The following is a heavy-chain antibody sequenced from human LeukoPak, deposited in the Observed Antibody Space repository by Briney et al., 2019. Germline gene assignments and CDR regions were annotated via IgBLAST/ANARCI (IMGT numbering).Heavy chain of an antibody. CDR2: IYYSGST. CDR1: GGSFSGYY. D-gene: IGHD1-26*01. V-gene: IGHV4-34*01. J-gene: IGHJ4*02. Sequence: SETLSLTCAVYGGSFSGYYWSWIRQPPGKGLAWIGSIYYSGSTYYNPSLKSRVTISVDTSKNQFSLKLSSVTAADTAVYYCASLRERSYYARGFDYWGQGTLVTVSS. CDR3: ASLRERSYYARGFDY.